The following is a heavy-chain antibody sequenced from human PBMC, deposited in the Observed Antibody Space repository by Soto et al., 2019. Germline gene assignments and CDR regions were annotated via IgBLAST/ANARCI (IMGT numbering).Heavy chain of an antibody. D-gene: IGHD2-21*02. Sequence: TLSLTCTVSGGSINRGGYYWTWIRHHPGKGLEWIGSVYYSGSTNYNPSLKSRLTISVDTSKNQFSLRLSSVSAADTAVYYCARGAGGNFYFDYWGQGTLVTVSS. V-gene: IGHV4-31*03. CDR1: GGSINRGGYY. CDR3: ARGAGGNFYFDY. CDR2: VYYSGST. J-gene: IGHJ4*02.